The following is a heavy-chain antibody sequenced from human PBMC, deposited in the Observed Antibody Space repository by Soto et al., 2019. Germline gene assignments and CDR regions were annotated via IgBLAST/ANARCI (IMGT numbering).Heavy chain of an antibody. CDR2: ISAYNGNT. CDR1: GYTFTSYG. CDR3: VRDRALTVLGVIISGLSQVPTFDP. V-gene: IGHV1-18*01. J-gene: IGHJ5*02. Sequence: QVQLVQSGAEVKKPGASVKVSCKASGYTFTSYGISWVRQAPGQGLEWMGWISAYNGNTNYAQKLQGRVTMTTDTSTSTAYMELRSVRADDTAVYYCVRDRALTVLGVIISGLSQVPTFDPLGQGTLVTVSS. D-gene: IGHD3-10*01.